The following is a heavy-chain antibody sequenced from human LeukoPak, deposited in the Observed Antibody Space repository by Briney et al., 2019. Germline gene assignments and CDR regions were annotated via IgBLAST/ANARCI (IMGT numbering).Heavy chain of an antibody. CDR1: GGSFSGYY. D-gene: IGHD3-10*01. V-gene: IGHV4-34*01. CDR2: INHSGST. J-gene: IGHJ3*02. CDR3: AREPAMDYYGSGRAFDI. Sequence: SETLSLTCAVYGGSFSGYYWSWIRQPPGKGLEWIGEINHSGSTNYNPSLKSRVTISVDTSKNQFSLKLSSVTAADTAVYYCAREPAMDYYGSGRAFDIWGQGTMVTVSS.